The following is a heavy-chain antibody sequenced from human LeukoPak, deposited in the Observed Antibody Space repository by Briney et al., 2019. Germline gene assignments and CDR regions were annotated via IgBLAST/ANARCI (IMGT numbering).Heavy chain of an antibody. Sequence: GGSLRLSCAASGFTFSSYNMNWVRQAPGKGLEWVSYISSSSSTICYADSVKGRFTISRDNAKNSLYLQMNSLRDEDTAVYYCARYGSGSYNRPFDYWGQGTLVTVSS. D-gene: IGHD3-10*01. V-gene: IGHV3-48*02. CDR3: ARYGSGSYNRPFDY. J-gene: IGHJ4*02. CDR1: GFTFSSYN. CDR2: ISSSSSTI.